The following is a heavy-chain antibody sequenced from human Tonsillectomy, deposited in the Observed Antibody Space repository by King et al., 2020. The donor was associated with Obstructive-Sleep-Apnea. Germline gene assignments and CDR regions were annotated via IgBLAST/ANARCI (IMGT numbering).Heavy chain of an antibody. CDR2: IRYDGSNK. J-gene: IGHJ6*02. V-gene: IGHV3-30*02. CDR3: AIHSDYYDSSGYGGGVLDYYGMDV. Sequence: VQLVESGGGVVQPGRSLRLSCAASGFTFSSYGMHWVRQAPGKGLEWVAFIRYDGSNKYYADSVKGRFTISRDNSKNTLYLQMNSLRAEDTAVYYCAIHSDYYDSSGYGGGVLDYYGMDVWGQGTTVTVSS. D-gene: IGHD3-22*01. CDR1: GFTFSSYG.